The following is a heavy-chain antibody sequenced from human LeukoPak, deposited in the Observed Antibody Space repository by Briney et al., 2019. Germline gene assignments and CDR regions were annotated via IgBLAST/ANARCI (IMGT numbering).Heavy chain of an antibody. Sequence: GGSLRLSCAASGFTFSSYWMSWVRQAPGEGLEWVANIKQDGSEKYYVDSVKGRFTVSRDNSKNTLYLQMKSLRAEDTAVYYCAKGGGYEAQYYYYYLDVWGKGTTVTISS. D-gene: IGHD5-12*01. CDR1: GFTFSSYW. J-gene: IGHJ6*03. V-gene: IGHV3-7*01. CDR3: AKGGGYEAQYYYYYLDV. CDR2: IKQDGSEK.